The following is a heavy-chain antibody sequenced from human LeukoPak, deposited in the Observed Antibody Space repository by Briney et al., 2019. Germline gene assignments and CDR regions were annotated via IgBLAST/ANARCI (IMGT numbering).Heavy chain of an antibody. CDR3: AQASFHDYGGNLVF. J-gene: IGHJ4*02. V-gene: IGHV3-9*01. D-gene: IGHD4-23*01. Sequence: TGGSLRLSCAASGFTFDDYAVHCARQAPGEGREWVSGISWNGGSRGYADSVMGRFTISRDNGKNSLYLQMNSLRAEDTALYYCAQASFHDYGGNLVFWGQGPLVTVSS. CDR1: GFTFDDYA. CDR2: ISWNGGSR.